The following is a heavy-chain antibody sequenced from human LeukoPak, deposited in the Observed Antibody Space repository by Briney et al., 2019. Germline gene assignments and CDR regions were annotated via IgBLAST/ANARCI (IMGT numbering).Heavy chain of an antibody. CDR1: GFTFSSYW. Sequence: GGSLRLSCAAPGFTFSSYWMSWVRQAPGKGLEWVANIKQDGSEKYYVDSVKGRFTISRDNAKNSLYLQMNSLRAEDTAVYYCARALRGEMARFVYWGQGTLVTVSS. CDR2: IKQDGSEK. CDR3: ARALRGEMARFVY. D-gene: IGHD5-24*01. J-gene: IGHJ4*02. V-gene: IGHV3-7*01.